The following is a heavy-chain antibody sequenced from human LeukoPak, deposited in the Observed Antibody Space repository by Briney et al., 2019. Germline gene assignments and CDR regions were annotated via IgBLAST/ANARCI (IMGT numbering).Heavy chain of an antibody. D-gene: IGHD3-10*01. V-gene: IGHV1-2*02. J-gene: IGHJ4*02. Sequence: WASVKVSCKASGYTFTGYYMHWVRQAPGQGLEWMGWINPNSGGTNYAQKFQGRVTMTRDKSINTAYMTLSRLISDDTAVYYCARGAPGESSDYWGQGTLVTVSS. CDR3: ARGAPGESSDY. CDR2: INPNSGGT. CDR1: GYTFTGYY.